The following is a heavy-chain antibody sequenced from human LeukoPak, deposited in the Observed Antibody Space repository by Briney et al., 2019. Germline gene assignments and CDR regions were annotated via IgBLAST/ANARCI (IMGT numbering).Heavy chain of an antibody. D-gene: IGHD7-27*01. CDR3: ARDLAIGTTPWGSFDS. J-gene: IGHJ4*02. CDR2: IYSSGST. V-gene: IGHV4-4*07. CDR1: GASTSSYY. Sequence: QTSETLSLTCTVSGASTSSYYWSWIRQPAGKGLEWIGRIYSSGSTDYNPSLKSRVTMSVDTSKNQFSLRLSSVTAADTAVYYCARDLAIGTTPWGSFDSWGQGTLVTVSS.